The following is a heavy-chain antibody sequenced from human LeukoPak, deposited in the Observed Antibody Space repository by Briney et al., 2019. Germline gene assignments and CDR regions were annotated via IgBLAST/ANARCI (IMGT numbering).Heavy chain of an antibody. D-gene: IGHD3-10*01. CDR3: SAYYYGSGSYYDY. CDR1: GFTFTNAY. CDR2: IKSKTDGGTA. V-gene: IGHV3-15*01. Sequence: PGGSLRLSCAASGFTFTNAYMSWVRQAPGKGLGRVGRIKSKTDGGTADYAAPVKGRFTISRDDSKNTLYLQMNSLKIEDTAVYYCSAYYYGSGSYYDYWGQGTLVTVSS. J-gene: IGHJ4*02.